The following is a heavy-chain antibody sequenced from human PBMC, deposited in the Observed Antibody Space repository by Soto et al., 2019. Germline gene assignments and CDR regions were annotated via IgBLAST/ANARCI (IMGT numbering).Heavy chain of an antibody. Sequence: GSVKGSCKASGYSFTCYYMHSVRQAPGQGLEWMGWINPNSGGTNYAQKFQGWVTMTRDTSISTAYMELSRLRSDDTAVYYCARAMLQQQPYYFDYWGQGTLVTVSS. CDR1: GYSFTCYY. D-gene: IGHD4-4*01. V-gene: IGHV1-2*04. CDR2: INPNSGGT. CDR3: ARAMLQQQPYYFDY. J-gene: IGHJ4*02.